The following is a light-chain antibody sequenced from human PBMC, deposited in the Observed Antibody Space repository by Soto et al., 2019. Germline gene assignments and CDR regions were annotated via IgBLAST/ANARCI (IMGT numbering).Light chain of an antibody. CDR3: QQRTNWPPTWT. J-gene: IGKJ1*01. V-gene: IGKV3-11*01. Sequence: EIVLTQSPATLSLSPGERATLSCRASQNIGTYLAWYRQTPGQAPRLLIHDASNRATGIPARVSGTGSGTDFTLTIGSLEPEDFAVYYFQQRTNWPPTWTFGQGTRVEI. CDR2: DAS. CDR1: QNIGTY.